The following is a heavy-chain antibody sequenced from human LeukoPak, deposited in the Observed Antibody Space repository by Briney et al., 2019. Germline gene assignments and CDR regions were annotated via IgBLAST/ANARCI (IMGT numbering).Heavy chain of an antibody. Sequence: GGSLRLSCAASGFTFSNAWMSWVRQAPGKGLEWVGRIKSNTDGGTTDYAAPVKGRFTISRDDSKNTLYLQMNSLKTEDTAVYYCTTDYYDSSGYHWFDPWGQGTLVTVSS. CDR1: GFTFSNAW. V-gene: IGHV3-15*01. CDR2: IKSNTDGGTT. J-gene: IGHJ5*02. CDR3: TTDYYDSSGYHWFDP. D-gene: IGHD3-22*01.